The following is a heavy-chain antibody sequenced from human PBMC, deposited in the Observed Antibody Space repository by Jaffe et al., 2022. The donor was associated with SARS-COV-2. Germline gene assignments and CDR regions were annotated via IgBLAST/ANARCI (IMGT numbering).Heavy chain of an antibody. CDR2: ISYDGSNK. V-gene: IGHV3-30*18. D-gene: IGHD3-22*01. Sequence: QVQLVESGGGVVQPGRSLRLSCAASGFTFSSYGMHWVRQAPGKGLEWVAVISYDGSNKYYADSVKGRFTISRDNSKNTLYLQMNSLRAEDTAVYYCAKDCDSSGVYYYYYGMDVWGQGTTVTVSS. J-gene: IGHJ6*02. CDR1: GFTFSSYG. CDR3: AKDCDSSGVYYYYYGMDV.